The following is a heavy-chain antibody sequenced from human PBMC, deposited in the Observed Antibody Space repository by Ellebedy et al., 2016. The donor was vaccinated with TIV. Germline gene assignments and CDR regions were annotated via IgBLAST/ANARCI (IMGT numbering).Heavy chain of an antibody. J-gene: IGHJ5*02. D-gene: IGHD2-15*01. CDR2: VSGYNGNT. CDR3: ARDYYCSGGSCSDCFDP. Sequence: AASVKVSCKTSGYTFTTHGVSWARQAPGQGLEWMGWVSGYNGNTQYAQKFQGRVTMTTDTSTTTAYMELRSLRSDDTAVYYCARDYYCSGGSCSDCFDPWGQGTLVIVSS. CDR1: GYTFTTHG. V-gene: IGHV1-18*04.